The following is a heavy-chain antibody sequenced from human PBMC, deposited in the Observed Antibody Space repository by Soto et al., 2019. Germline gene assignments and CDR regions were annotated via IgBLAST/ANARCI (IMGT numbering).Heavy chain of an antibody. Sequence: GASVKVSCKASRYTFTAYFIHWVRQAPGQGLEWMGWMNSNNGDTFYAQKFQGRLTMTRDTSINTAYMELSRLRSDDTAVYYCARESYNWNYDYWGQGSLVTAPQ. CDR2: MNSNNGDT. D-gene: IGHD1-20*01. CDR3: ARESYNWNYDY. J-gene: IGHJ4*02. CDR1: RYTFTAYF. V-gene: IGHV1-2*02.